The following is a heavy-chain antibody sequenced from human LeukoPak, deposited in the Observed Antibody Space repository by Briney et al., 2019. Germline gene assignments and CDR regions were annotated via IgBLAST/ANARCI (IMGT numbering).Heavy chain of an antibody. V-gene: IGHV4-59*08. CDR3: ARTTVVTPWAFDI. J-gene: IGHJ3*02. CDR1: GGSISSYY. D-gene: IGHD4-23*01. CDR2: IYYSGST. Sequence: SETLSLTCTVSGGSISSYYWSWNRQPPGKGLEWIGYIYYSGSTNYNPSLKSRVTISVDTSKNQFSLKLSSVTAADTAVYYCARTTVVTPWAFDIWGQGTMVTVSS.